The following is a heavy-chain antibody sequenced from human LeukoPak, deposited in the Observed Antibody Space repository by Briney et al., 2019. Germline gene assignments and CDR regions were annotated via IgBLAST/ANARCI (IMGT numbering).Heavy chain of an antibody. CDR1: GYTFTGYY. D-gene: IGHD3-10*01. CDR2: INPNSGGT. J-gene: IGHJ6*03. Sequence: ASVKVSCKASGYTFTGYYIHWVRQAPGQGLEWMGWINPNSGGTNNAQKFQGRVTMTRDTSISTAYMELSRLRSDDTAVYYCARDLSGSYYNYYYYYMDVWGKGTTVTISS. CDR3: ARDLSGSYYNYYYYYMDV. V-gene: IGHV1-2*02.